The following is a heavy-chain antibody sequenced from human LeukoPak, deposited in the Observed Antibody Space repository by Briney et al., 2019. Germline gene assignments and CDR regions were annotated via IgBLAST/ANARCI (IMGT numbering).Heavy chain of an antibody. J-gene: IGHJ4*02. V-gene: IGHV1-46*01. D-gene: IGHD3-10*01. Sequence: ASVKVSCKASGYTFTSYYMHWVRQAPGQGLEWMGIINPSGGSTSYAQKFQGRVTMTRDMSISTAYMELSRLRSDDTAVYYCARGYGRITMVRGVIATFDYWGQGTLVTVSS. CDR3: ARGYGRITMVRGVIATFDY. CDR1: GYTFTSYY. CDR2: INPSGGST.